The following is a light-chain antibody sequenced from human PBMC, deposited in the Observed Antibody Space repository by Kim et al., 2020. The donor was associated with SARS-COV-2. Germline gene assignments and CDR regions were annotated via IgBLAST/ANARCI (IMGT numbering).Light chain of an antibody. V-gene: IGKV3-20*01. CDR3: QQYSHSPRT. J-gene: IGKJ2*01. CDR1: ENIASNY. Sequence: VLTQSPGTLSLSPGQTATLSCRASENIASNYLAWYQQKPGQAPRLLIFGTSLRPTGIPDRFSGSGSWTHFSLIITRLDPEDFAVYYCQQYSHSPRTFGQGTKLEI. CDR2: GTS.